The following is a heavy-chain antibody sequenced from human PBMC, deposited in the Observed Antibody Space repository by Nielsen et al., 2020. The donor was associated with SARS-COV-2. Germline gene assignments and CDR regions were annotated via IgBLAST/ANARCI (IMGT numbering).Heavy chain of an antibody. D-gene: IGHD3-22*01. J-gene: IGHJ4*02. CDR3: ARAYDSSGYPLGY. V-gene: IGHV4-39*07. Sequence: SETLSLTCTVSGGPISSSSYYWGWIRQPPGKGLEWIGSIYYSGSTYYNPSLKSRVTISVDTSKNQFSLKLSSVTAADTAVYYCARAYDSSGYPLGYWGQGTLVTVSS. CDR2: IYYSGST. CDR1: GGPISSSSYY.